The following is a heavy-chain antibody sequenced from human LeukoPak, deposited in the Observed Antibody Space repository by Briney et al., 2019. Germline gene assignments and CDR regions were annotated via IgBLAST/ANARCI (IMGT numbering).Heavy chain of an antibody. D-gene: IGHD2-2*01. Sequence: PSETLSLTCTVSGGSVSSGSYYWSWIRQPPGKGLEWIGYIYYSGSTNYNPSLKSRVTISVDTSKDQFSLKLSSVTAADTAVYYCARGPTLPAATGGRVNYYYGMDVWGQGTTVTVSS. CDR1: GGSVSSGSYY. V-gene: IGHV4-61*01. CDR3: ARGPTLPAATGGRVNYYYGMDV. J-gene: IGHJ6*02. CDR2: IYYSGST.